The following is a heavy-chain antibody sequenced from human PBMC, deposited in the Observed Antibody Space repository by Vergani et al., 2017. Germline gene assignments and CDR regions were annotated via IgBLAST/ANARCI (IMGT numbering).Heavy chain of an antibody. CDR1: GTSVSSGTHY. V-gene: IGHV4-61*02. D-gene: IGHD6-19*01. J-gene: IGHJ3*01. CDR2: IYTSGST. Sequence: QVQLQESGPGLVRPSETLSLTCSVSGTSVSSGTHYWNWIRQPADKTLEWIGRIYTSGSTDYNPTLRSRITLSLVRSTNQVSLKVSSVTAADTAVYFCARDTAVADDVFDLGGQGTLVSVS. CDR3: ARDTAVADDVFDL.